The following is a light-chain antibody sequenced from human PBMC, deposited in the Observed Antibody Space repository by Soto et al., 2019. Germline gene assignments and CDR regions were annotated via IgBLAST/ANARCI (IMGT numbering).Light chain of an antibody. CDR1: QSVSSN. J-gene: IGKJ4*01. Sequence: ETVMTQSPATLSVSPGEGATLSCRASQSVSSNLVWYQHRPGQAPRLLIYGASTRATDIPARFSGSGSGTEFTLTISSLQSDDFATYYCQQYNTYVTFGGGTKVDIK. CDR3: QQYNTYVT. CDR2: GAS. V-gene: IGKV3-15*01.